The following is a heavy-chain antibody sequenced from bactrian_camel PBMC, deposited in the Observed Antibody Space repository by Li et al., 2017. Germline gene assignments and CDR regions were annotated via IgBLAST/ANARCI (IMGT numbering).Heavy chain of an antibody. Sequence: HVQLVESGGGSVQAGESLTLSCAVTGYLYNSYCMGWFRQAPGKQREGVASIGSDGSTSYTDSVKGRFTVSKDNAKTTLYLEMNSLTPDDTAMYYCAAGRRQVVAGTGTAYCSRKDYDFNYWGQGTQVTVS. CDR1: GYLYNSYC. CDR3: AAGRRQVVAGTGTAYCSRKDYDFNY. D-gene: IGHD2*01. J-gene: IGHJ4*01. V-gene: IGHV3S53*01. CDR2: IGSDGST.